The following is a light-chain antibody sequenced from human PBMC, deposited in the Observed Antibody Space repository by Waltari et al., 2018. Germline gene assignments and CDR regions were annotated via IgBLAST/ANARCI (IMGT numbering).Light chain of an antibody. CDR2: DIT. V-gene: IGLV2-11*01. CDR1: SDDVGGFDY. Sequence: QSALTQPRSVSGSPGQSVTISCTGTSDDVGGFDYVSWYQQHPGKAPKVIIYDITKRPSGVPHRFSGSKAGNTASLTISGLQAEDDADYYCCSYAGSPYVFGTVTKVTVL. J-gene: IGLJ1*01. CDR3: CSYAGSPYV.